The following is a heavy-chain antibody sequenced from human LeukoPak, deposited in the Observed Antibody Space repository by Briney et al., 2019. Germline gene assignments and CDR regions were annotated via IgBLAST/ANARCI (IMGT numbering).Heavy chain of an antibody. CDR3: ARHTYDFWSGYYDAFDI. Sequence: PSETLSLTCAVYGGSFSGYYWSWIRQPPGKGLEWIGEINHSGSTNYNPSLKSRVTISVDTSKNQFSLRLSSVTAADTAVYYCARHTYDFWSGYYDAFDIWGQGTMVTVSS. CDR1: GGSFSGYY. V-gene: IGHV4-34*01. J-gene: IGHJ3*02. CDR2: INHSGST. D-gene: IGHD3-3*01.